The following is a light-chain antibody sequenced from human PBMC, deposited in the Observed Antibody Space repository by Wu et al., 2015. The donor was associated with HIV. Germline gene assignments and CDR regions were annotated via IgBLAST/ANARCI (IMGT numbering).Light chain of an antibody. CDR3: QQYGSTPPYS. V-gene: IGKV3-20*01. J-gene: IGKJ2*03. Sequence: EIVLTQSPGTLSLSPGERATLSCRASQSVNSSFLAWYQQKPGQAPRLLIYRASSRATGIPDRFSGSGSGADFTLTISKLDPEDFAVYYCQQYGSTPPYSFGQGTKLEIK. CDR2: RAS. CDR1: QSVNSSF.